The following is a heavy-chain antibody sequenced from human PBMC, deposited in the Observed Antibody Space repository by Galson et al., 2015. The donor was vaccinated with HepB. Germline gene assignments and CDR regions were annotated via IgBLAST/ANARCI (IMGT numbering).Heavy chain of an antibody. CDR1: RFNFNSYA. CDR2: ISFDGSIE. CDR3: ARADPTKGPYDSSGFYLGCPLDY. Sequence: SLRLSCAASRFNFNSYAMYWVRQAPGKGLEWVSIISFDGSIEYYTDSVKGRFTISRDNSKNTLYLQMDSLGSEDTAVYYCARADPTKGPYDSSGFYLGCPLDYWGQGTLVTVSS. V-gene: IGHV3-30*04. J-gene: IGHJ4*02. D-gene: IGHD3-22*01.